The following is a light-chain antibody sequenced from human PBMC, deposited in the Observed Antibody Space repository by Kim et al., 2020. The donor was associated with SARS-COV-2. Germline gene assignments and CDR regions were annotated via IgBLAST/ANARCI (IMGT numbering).Light chain of an antibody. CDR1: QSISSW. Sequence: DIQMTQSPSTLSASVGDRVTITCRASQSISSWLAWYQQKPGQAPKLLVYKASSLESGVPSRFSGSGSGTEFTLTISSLQPDDFATYYCQRYNSYPWTFGRGTTVDIK. CDR2: KAS. V-gene: IGKV1-5*03. J-gene: IGKJ1*01. CDR3: QRYNSYPWT.